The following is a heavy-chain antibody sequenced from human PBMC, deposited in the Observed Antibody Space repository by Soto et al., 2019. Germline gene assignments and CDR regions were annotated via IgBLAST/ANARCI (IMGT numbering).Heavy chain of an antibody. CDR1: GGTFSSYA. J-gene: IGHJ4*02. D-gene: IGHD6-19*01. V-gene: IGHV1-69*13. Sequence: ASVKVSCKASGGTFSSYAISWVRQAPGQGLEWMGGIIPIFGTANYAQKFQGRVTITADESTSTAYMELSSLRSEDTAVYYCARIPGVAAKYYFDYWGQGTLVTVSS. CDR2: IIPIFGTA. CDR3: ARIPGVAAKYYFDY.